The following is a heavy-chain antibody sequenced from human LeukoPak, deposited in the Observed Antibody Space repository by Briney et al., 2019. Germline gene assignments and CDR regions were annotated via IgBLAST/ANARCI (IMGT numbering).Heavy chain of an antibody. CDR1: GFTFDDFA. D-gene: IGHD2-2*01. CDR2: ISWNSGSI. CDR3: AKESTSHPSYGMDV. Sequence: PGGSLRLSCAASGFTFDDFAMHWVRQAPGKGLEWVSGISWNSGSIGYADSVKGRFTISRDNAKNSLYLQMNSLRAEDTASYYCAKESTSHPSYGMDVWGQGTTVTVSS. V-gene: IGHV3-9*01. J-gene: IGHJ6*02.